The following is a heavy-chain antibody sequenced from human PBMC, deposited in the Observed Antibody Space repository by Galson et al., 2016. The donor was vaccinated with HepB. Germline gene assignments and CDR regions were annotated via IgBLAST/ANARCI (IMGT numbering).Heavy chain of an antibody. CDR3: ARDHASGTPWGYFDY. V-gene: IGHV3-33*01. CDR2: IWYDGSNK. D-gene: IGHD3-10*01. Sequence: SLRLSCAASGFTLRRNGMHWVRQAPGKGLEWVAVIWYDGSNKYYADSVKGRFTISRDNSKNTLYLQMSRLGAEDTAVYYCARDHASGTPWGYFDYWGQGTLVTVSA. J-gene: IGHJ4*02. CDR1: GFTLRRNG.